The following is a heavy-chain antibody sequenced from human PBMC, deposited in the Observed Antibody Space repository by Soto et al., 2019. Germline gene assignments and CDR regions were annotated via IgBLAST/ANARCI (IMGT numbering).Heavy chain of an antibody. J-gene: IGHJ4*02. V-gene: IGHV4-34*01. CDR1: GGSFGAYY. Sequence: QVQLQQWGAGLLKPSETLSLTCAAYGGSFGAYYWTWIRQPPGKGLEWIGEINHSGSTNYNPSLESRVNISVDTSKNQFSLKLSSVTAADTAVYYCARGTNLRCFDWGQGTLVTVSS. D-gene: IGHD3-9*01. CDR2: INHSGST. CDR3: ARGTNLRCFD.